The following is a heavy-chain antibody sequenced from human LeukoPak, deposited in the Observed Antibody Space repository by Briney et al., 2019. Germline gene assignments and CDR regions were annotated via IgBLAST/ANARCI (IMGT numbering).Heavy chain of an antibody. J-gene: IGHJ4*02. V-gene: IGHV4-59*08. D-gene: IGHD3-16*01. CDR3: ARSLGGSAPDYFDY. CDR2: IYYTGRT. Sequence: SETLSLTCTVSGGSISNYYWSWIRQSPGMGLEWIGYIYYTGRTNYNPSLESRVTISLDTSKNEFSLKLNSVTAADTAVYYCARSLGGSAPDYFDYWGQGTLVTVSS. CDR1: GGSISNYY.